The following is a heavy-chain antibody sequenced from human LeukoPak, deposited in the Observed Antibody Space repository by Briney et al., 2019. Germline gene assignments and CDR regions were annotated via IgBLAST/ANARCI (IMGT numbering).Heavy chain of an antibody. CDR2: IWYDGGNK. V-gene: IGHV3-33*08. Sequence: PGGSLRLSCAASGFTFSNAWMSWVRQAPGKGLEWVALIWYDGGNKYFADSVKGRFTISRDNSQNTLYLQMNSLRAEDTAVYYCAREYYYDISGYFLDYWGQGTLVTVSS. CDR1: GFTFSNAW. CDR3: AREYYYDISGYFLDY. J-gene: IGHJ4*02. D-gene: IGHD3-22*01.